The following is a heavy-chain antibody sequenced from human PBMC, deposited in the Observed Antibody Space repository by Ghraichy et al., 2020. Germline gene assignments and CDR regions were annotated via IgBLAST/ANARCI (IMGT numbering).Heavy chain of an antibody. D-gene: IGHD3-10*01. V-gene: IGHV4-4*02. J-gene: IGHJ5*02. Sequence: SETLSLTCVVSGDSISRGDWWSWVRQPPGMGLEWIGEIFHAGGTNYNPSLKSRVTISVDKSKNQFSLNLTSVTAADTAVYYCARAIRYYYGSGSFSHWIDHWGQGTLVTVSS. CDR2: IFHAGGT. CDR1: GDSISRGDW. CDR3: ARAIRYYYGSGSFSHWIDH.